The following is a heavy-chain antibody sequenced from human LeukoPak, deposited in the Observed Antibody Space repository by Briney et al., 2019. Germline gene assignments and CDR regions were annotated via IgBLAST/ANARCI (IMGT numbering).Heavy chain of an antibody. CDR3: AKVNIVVVVAAALDY. Sequence: GGSLRLSCAASGFTFDDYAMHWVRQAPGKGLEWVSLISGDGGSTYYADSVKGRFTISRDNSKNSLHLQMNSLRTEDTALYYRAKVNIVVVVAAALDYWGQGTLVTVSS. J-gene: IGHJ4*02. CDR1: GFTFDDYA. D-gene: IGHD2-15*01. CDR2: ISGDGGST. V-gene: IGHV3-43*02.